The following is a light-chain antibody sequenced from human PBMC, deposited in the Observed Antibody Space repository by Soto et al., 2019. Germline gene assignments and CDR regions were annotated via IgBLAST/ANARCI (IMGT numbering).Light chain of an antibody. CDR1: QSVGTW. CDR2: KAS. CDR3: QQYDTYSTT. Sequence: DIQMTQSPSTLSAFVGDRVTITCRASQSVGTWLARYQQKPGKAPKFLIYKASILESGVPSRFSGSGSGTEFTLTISSLQPDDFATYYCQQYDTYSTTFGQGTKVEI. J-gene: IGKJ1*01. V-gene: IGKV1-5*03.